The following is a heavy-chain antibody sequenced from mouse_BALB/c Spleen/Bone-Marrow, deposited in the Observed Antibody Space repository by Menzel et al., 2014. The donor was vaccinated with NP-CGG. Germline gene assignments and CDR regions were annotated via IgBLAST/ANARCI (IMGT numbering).Heavy chain of an antibody. Sequence: VQLQQSGAELVRPGTSVKVSCKASGYAFTNYLIEWVKQRPGQGLEWIGVINPGSGGTNYNEKFKGKATLTADKSSSTAYMQLSSLTPDDSAVYFCARIYYGNYYWGQGTTLTVSS. CDR3: ARIYYGNYY. D-gene: IGHD2-1*01. CDR1: GYAFTNYL. V-gene: IGHV1-54*01. CDR2: INPGSGGT. J-gene: IGHJ2*01.